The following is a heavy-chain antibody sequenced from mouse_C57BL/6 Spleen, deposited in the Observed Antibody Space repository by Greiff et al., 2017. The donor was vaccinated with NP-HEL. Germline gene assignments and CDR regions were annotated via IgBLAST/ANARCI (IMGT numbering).Heavy chain of an antibody. CDR3: ARALNWEAWFAY. J-gene: IGHJ3*01. CDR2: ISSGSSTI. D-gene: IGHD4-1*01. CDR1: GFTFSDYG. Sequence: EVQLVESGGGLVKPGGSLKLSCAASGFTFSDYGMHWVRQAPEKGLEWVAYISSGSSTIYYADTVKGRFTISRENAKNTLFLQMTSLRSEDTAMYYCARALNWEAWFAYWGQGTLVTVSA. V-gene: IGHV5-17*01.